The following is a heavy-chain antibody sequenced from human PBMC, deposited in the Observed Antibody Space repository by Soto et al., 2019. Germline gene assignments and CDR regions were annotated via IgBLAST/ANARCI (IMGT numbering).Heavy chain of an antibody. V-gene: IGHV6-1*01. CDR3: AREKCSISWYVRCFDP. J-gene: IGHJ5*02. CDR1: GDSVSSNSAA. D-gene: IGHD6-13*01. Sequence: PALSLTCAISGDSVSSNSAAWNWIRQSPSRGLEWLGRTYYRSKWYNDYAVSVKSRITINPDTSKNQFSLQLNSVTPEDTAVYYCAREKCSISWYVRCFDPWGQGTLVTVYS. CDR2: TYYRSKWYN.